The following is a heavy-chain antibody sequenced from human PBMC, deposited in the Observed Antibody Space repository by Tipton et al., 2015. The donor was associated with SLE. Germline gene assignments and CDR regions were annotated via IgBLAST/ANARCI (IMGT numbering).Heavy chain of an antibody. J-gene: IGHJ4*02. V-gene: IGHV4-59*01. D-gene: IGHD1-26*01. CDR1: GGAIINYY. CDR3: ARSPGRERHLDF. Sequence: TLSLTCTVSGGAIINYYWNWIRQPPGKGLEWIGYIYSSGSTNYNPSLKSRVAISLDTSNNQFSLTLTSATAADTAVYFCARSPGRERHLDFWGQGTLVTVSS. CDR2: IYSSGST.